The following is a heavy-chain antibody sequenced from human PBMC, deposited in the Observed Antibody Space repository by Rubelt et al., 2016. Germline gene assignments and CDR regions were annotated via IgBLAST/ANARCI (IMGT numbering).Heavy chain of an antibody. CDR1: GYTFTSYY. J-gene: IGHJ4*02. D-gene: IGHD2-2*03. CDR3: ARVPAGYCSSTSCYVSDY. CDR2: IIPILGIA. Sequence: QVQLVQSGAEVKKPGASVKVSCKASGYTFTSYYMHWVRQAPGQGLEWMGRIIPILGIANYAQKCQGRVTITADKSTSTAYMGLSSLGSEDTAVYYCARVPAGYCSSTSCYVSDYWGQGTLVTVSS. V-gene: IGHV1-69*09.